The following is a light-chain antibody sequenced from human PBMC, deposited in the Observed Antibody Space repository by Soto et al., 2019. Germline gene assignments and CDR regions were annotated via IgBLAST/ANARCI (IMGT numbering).Light chain of an antibody. J-gene: IGKJ4*01. CDR2: GAS. CDR3: QQYGSSPPSLT. V-gene: IGKV3-20*01. Sequence: EIVLTQSPGTLSLSPGERATLSCRASQSVSSSYLAWYPQKPGQAPRLLIYGASSRATGIPDRFSGSGSGTDFTRTISRLESEDFAVYYCQQYGSSPPSLTFGGGTKVELK. CDR1: QSVSSSY.